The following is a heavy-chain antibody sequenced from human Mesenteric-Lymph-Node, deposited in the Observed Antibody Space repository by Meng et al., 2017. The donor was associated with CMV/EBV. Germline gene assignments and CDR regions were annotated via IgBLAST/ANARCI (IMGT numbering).Heavy chain of an antibody. CDR2: ISPYNGNT. Sequence: ASVKVSCKASGYTFTSFCISWVRQAPGQGLEWMGWISPYNGNTNYAQKRQGRVTMTTDTSTSAAYMELRSLRSDDTAVYYCARGRGYCSGGSCYSGEGVWGYYYGMDVWGQGTTVTVSS. V-gene: IGHV1-18*01. CDR3: ARGRGYCSGGSCYSGEGVWGYYYGMDV. CDR1: GYTFTSFC. D-gene: IGHD2-15*01. J-gene: IGHJ6*02.